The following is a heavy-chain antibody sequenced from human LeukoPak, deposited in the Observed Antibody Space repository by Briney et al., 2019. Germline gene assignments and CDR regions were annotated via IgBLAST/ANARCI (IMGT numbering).Heavy chain of an antibody. CDR1: GYTFSDYY. V-gene: IGHV1-2*02. CDR3: ARVAHVGPIYFDH. D-gene: IGHD1-26*01. Sequence: ASVKVSCTASGYTFSDYYIHWLRQAPGQGLEWMGWINPKSGGTNYAQYFQGRVTMTRDTSSTTVYVDLTRLRSDDTAVYFCARVAHVGPIYFDHWGQGSLVSVSS. J-gene: IGHJ4*02. CDR2: INPKSGGT.